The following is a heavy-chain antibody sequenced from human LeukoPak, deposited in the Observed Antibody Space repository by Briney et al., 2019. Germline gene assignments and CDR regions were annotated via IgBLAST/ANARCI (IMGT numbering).Heavy chain of an antibody. Sequence: PGGSLTLSCAASGFTFSDFWVEEFRESPGKGLEWVANINKDGSDKYYMVSVTGRFSISRDNAKNSLSIQMNSLRVDDTDVYYCARNQHWSRDIWGQGILVTVSS. J-gene: IGHJ4*02. V-gene: IGHV3-7*01. D-gene: IGHD2-8*02. CDR3: ARNQHWSRDI. CDR1: GFTFSDFW. CDR2: INKDGSDK.